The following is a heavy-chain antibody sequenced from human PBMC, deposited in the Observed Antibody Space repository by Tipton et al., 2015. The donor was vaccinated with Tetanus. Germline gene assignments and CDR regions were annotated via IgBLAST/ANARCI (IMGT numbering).Heavy chain of an antibody. CDR3: ARDRKICSGGSCYSFSYYGMDV. V-gene: IGHV4-4*02. D-gene: IGHD2-15*01. CDR1: GGSISSSNW. CDR2: IYHSGST. Sequence: GLVKPSGTLSLTCAVSGGSISSSNWWSWVRQPPGKGLEWIGEIYHSGSTNYNPSLKSRVTISVDKSKNQFSLKLSSVTAADTAVYYCARDRKICSGGSCYSFSYYGMDVWGQGTTVTVSS. J-gene: IGHJ6*02.